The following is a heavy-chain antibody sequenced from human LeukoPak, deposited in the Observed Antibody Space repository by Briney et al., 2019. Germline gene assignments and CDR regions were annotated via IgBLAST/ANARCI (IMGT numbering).Heavy chain of an antibody. CDR1: GFTVSSNY. D-gene: IGHD3-22*01. V-gene: IGHV3-66*01. J-gene: IGHJ4*02. CDR2: IYSGGST. Sequence: GGSLRLSCATSGFTVSSNYMSWVRQAPGKGLEWVSVIYSGGSTCYADSVKGRFTISRDNSKNTLYLQMNSLRAEDTAVYYCARDLGYYDSSGLDYWGQGTLVTVSS. CDR3: ARDLGYYDSSGLDY.